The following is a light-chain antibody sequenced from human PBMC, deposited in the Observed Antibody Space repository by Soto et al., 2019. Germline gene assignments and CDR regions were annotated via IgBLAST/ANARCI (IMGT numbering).Light chain of an antibody. CDR3: SSYTSSSTLKV. V-gene: IGLV2-14*03. J-gene: IGLJ2*01. CDR1: SSDVGGYNY. Sequence: QSALTQPASVSGSPGQSITISCTGTSSDVGGYNYVSWYQQHPGKAPKLMIYDVSIWPSGVSNRFSGSKSGNTASLTISGLQAEDEADYYCSSYTSSSTLKVFGGGTTLTVL. CDR2: DVS.